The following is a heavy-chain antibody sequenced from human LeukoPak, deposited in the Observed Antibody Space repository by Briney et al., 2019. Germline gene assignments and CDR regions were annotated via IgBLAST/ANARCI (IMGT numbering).Heavy chain of an antibody. CDR1: GYTFTGYY. CDR2: INPNSGGT. J-gene: IGHJ4*02. D-gene: IGHD3-10*01. CDR3: AREAELLWFGEP. V-gene: IGHV1-2*02. Sequence: ASVKVSFKASGYTFTGYYMHWVRQAPGQGLEWMGWINPNSGGTNYAQKFQGRVTMTRDTSISTAYMELSRLRSDDTAAYYCAREAELLWFGEPWGQGTLVTVSS.